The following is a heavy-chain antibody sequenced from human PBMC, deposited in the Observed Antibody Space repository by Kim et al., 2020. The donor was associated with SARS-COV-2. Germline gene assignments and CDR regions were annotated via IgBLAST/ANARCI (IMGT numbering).Heavy chain of an antibody. Sequence: SETLSLTCTVSGGSISSGGYYWSWIRQHPGKGLEWIGYIYYSGSTYYNPSLKSRVTISVDTSKNQFSLKLSSVTAADTAVYYCARGLSAGAALDYWGQGTLVTVSS. J-gene: IGHJ4*02. D-gene: IGHD6-6*01. CDR3: ARGLSAGAALDY. CDR1: GGSISSGGYY. V-gene: IGHV4-31*03. CDR2: IYYSGST.